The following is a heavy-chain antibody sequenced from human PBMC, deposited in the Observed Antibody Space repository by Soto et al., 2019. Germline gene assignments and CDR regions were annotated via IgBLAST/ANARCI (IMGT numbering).Heavy chain of an antibody. CDR1: GFIFSSYS. D-gene: IGHD2-8*01. V-gene: IGHV3-48*01. CDR2: ISFTSNTI. J-gene: IGHJ6*03. Sequence: GESLKISCAASGFIFSSYSMNWVRQAPGKGLEWVSYISFTSNTIYYADSVKGRFTISRDTANNSLYLQMNSLRAEDTAVYYCARDLPLYDPPYHYYYMDVWGKGTTVTVSS. CDR3: ARDLPLYDPPYHYYYMDV.